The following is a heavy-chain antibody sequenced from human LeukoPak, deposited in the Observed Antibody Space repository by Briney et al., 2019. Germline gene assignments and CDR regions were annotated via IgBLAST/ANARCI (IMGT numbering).Heavy chain of an antibody. J-gene: IGHJ5*02. D-gene: IGHD5-12*01. CDR2: INHSGST. Sequence: KPSETLSLTCAVYGGSFSGYYWSWIRQPPGKGLEWIGEINHSGSTNYNPSLKSRVTISVDTSKNQFSLKLSSVTAADTAVYYRARALGATPSNWFDPWGQGTLVTVSS. CDR3: ARALGATPSNWFDP. V-gene: IGHV4-34*01. CDR1: GGSFSGYY.